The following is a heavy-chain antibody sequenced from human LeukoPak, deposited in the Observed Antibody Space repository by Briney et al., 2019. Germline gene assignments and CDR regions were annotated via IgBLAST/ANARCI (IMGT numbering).Heavy chain of an antibody. V-gene: IGHV3-23*01. Sequence: PGGSLRLSCAASGFPFSSYAMSWVRQAPGKGLDWLSAIGSDGSTYYADSVRGRFTISRDNSENTLYLQMNSLRGEDTAVYYCAKGKETSDWYNFDYWGQGTLVTVSS. J-gene: IGHJ4*02. CDR3: AKGKETSDWYNFDY. D-gene: IGHD6-19*01. CDR2: IGSDGST. CDR1: GFPFSSYA.